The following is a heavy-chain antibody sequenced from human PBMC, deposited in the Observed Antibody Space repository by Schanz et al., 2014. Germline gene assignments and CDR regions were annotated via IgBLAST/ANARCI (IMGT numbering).Heavy chain of an antibody. D-gene: IGHD5-18*01. V-gene: IGHV3-30*18. CDR1: GFTFSQYG. CDR3: AKDRGDGYSNGIFQY. J-gene: IGHJ4*02. Sequence: QVFLAESGGGVVQPGRSLRLSCAASGFTFSQYGMHWVRQAPGKGLEWVAVISYDGTNEYYAESVKGRFTISRDNAKNTFYLHMNSLRNEDTAVYFCAKDRGDGYSNGIFQYWGLGTLVTASS. CDR2: ISYDGTNE.